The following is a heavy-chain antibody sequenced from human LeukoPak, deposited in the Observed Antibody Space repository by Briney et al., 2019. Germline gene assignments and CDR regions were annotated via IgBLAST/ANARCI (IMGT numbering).Heavy chain of an antibody. D-gene: IGHD6-25*01. J-gene: IGHJ4*02. Sequence: SETLSLTCTVSSGSVSSGGYYWSSIRQPPGKELEWIGYIYYSGSTNYNPSLKSRVTISVDTSKNQFSLKLGSVTAADTAVYYCAREFNSGFDYWGQGTLVTVSS. V-gene: IGHV4-61*08. CDR2: IYYSGST. CDR1: SGSVSSGGYY. CDR3: AREFNSGFDY.